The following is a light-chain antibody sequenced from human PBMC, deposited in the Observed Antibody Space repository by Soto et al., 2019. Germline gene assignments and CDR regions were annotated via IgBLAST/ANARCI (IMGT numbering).Light chain of an antibody. Sequence: QSALTQAASVSGSPGQSITISCTGTSNDIGAYKYVSWYQQHPGKAPKLLIYEVRNRPSGVSARFSGSKSGNSASLTISGLQAEDEADYYCSSYTSSSTLVFGGGTKLTVL. V-gene: IGLV2-14*01. CDR3: SSYTSSSTLV. J-gene: IGLJ2*01. CDR1: SNDIGAYKY. CDR2: EVR.